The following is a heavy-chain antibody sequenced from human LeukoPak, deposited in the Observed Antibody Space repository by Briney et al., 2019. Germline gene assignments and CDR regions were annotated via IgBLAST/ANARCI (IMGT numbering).Heavy chain of an antibody. Sequence: GASVKVSFKASGGTFINYAISWVRQAPGQGLEWMGVILPIFGTANYEQKLQGRVTITTDESTSTAYMELSSLRSEDTAVYYCARDSPNSGSYPNWFDPWGQGTLVTVSS. J-gene: IGHJ5*02. V-gene: IGHV1-69*05. D-gene: IGHD1-26*01. CDR2: ILPIFGTA. CDR1: GGTFINYA. CDR3: ARDSPNSGSYPNWFDP.